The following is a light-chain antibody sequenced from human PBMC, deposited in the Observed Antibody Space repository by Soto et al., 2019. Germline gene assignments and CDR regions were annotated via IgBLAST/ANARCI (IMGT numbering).Light chain of an antibody. J-gene: IGKJ1*01. CDR3: QQYDNSVWT. CDR2: GAS. V-gene: IGKV3D-15*01. Sequence: EIVMAQSPATLSVSPGGRATLSCRASQSIGDTLAWYQQKPGQAPRLLIYGASSRATGIPDRFSGSGSGTDFTLTISRLEPEDVAVYYCQQYDNSVWTFGQGPRWIS. CDR1: QSIGDT.